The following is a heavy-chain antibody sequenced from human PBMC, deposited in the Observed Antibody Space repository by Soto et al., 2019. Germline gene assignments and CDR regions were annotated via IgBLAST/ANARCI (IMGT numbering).Heavy chain of an antibody. CDR1: GGSISSGGYY. V-gene: IGHV4-31*03. CDR2: IYYSGST. D-gene: IGHD1-26*01. Sequence: QVQLQESGPGLVKPSQTLSLTCTVSGGSISSGGYYWSWIRQHPGKGLEWIGYIYYSGSTYYNPSLESRVTISVDTSKNQFSLELSSVTAADTAVYYSARWEESYWYFDLCGRGTLVTVSS. CDR3: ARWEESYWYFDL. J-gene: IGHJ2*01.